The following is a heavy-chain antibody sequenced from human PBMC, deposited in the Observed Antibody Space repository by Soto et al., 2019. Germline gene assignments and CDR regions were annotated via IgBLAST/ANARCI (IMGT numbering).Heavy chain of an antibody. CDR1: GFTFSDYG. V-gene: IGHV3-33*01. CDR3: ASDLVGASDSYGLDV. J-gene: IGHJ6*02. Sequence: GGSLSLSCAASGFTFSDYGMHWVRQAPGKGLEWVAIIWHDGNNKYYADSVRGRFIISKDNSKNRLYLQMNSLRAEDTAVYYCASDLVGASDSYGLDVWGQGTPVTVSS. D-gene: IGHD1-26*01. CDR2: IWHDGNNK.